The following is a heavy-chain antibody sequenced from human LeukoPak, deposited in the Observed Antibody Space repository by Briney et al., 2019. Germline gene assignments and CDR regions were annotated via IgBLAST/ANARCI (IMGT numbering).Heavy chain of an antibody. V-gene: IGHV4-38-2*02. D-gene: IGHD1-26*01. CDR3: ARYIVSYPHDAFDI. CDR2: IYRSGNI. CDR1: GYSITSGYY. Sequence: PSETLSLTCTVSGYSITSGYYWGWIRQPPGRGLEWIGNIYRSGNIYNNPSLKSRVTISVDTSKNQFSLKLSSVAAADTAFYYCARYIVSYPHDAFDIWGQGTMVTVSS. J-gene: IGHJ3*02.